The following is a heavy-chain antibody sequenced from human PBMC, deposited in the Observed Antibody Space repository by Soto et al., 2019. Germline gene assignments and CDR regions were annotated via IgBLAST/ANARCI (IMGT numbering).Heavy chain of an antibody. J-gene: IGHJ4*02. CDR2: IYYSGST. D-gene: IGHD5-18*01. Sequence: SETLSVTCAVAGGSISSYYWSWIRQPPGKGLEWIGYIYYSGSTNYNPSLKSRVTISVDTSKNQFSLKLSSVTAADTAVYYCGRSGGYSYGYDFDYWGQGTLVTVSS. CDR3: GRSGGYSYGYDFDY. V-gene: IGHV4-59*01. CDR1: GGSISSYY.